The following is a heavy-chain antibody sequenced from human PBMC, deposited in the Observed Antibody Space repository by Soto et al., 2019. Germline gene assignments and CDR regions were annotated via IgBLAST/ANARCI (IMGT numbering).Heavy chain of an antibody. D-gene: IGHD2-2*01. J-gene: IGHJ5*02. CDR3: AKDLRTRAHMDNWFDP. CDR1: GFTFSSYA. Sequence: HPGGSLRLSCAASGFTFSSYAMSWVRQAPGKGLEWVSAISGSGGSTYYADSVKGRFTISRDNSKNTLYLQMNSLRAEDTAVYYCAKDLRTRAHMDNWFDPWGQGTLVTVSS. V-gene: IGHV3-23*01. CDR2: ISGSGGST.